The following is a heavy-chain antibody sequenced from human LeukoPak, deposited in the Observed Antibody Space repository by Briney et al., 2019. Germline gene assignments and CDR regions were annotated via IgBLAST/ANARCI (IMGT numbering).Heavy chain of an antibody. CDR3: AKGPNSSGYYYADY. J-gene: IGHJ4*02. CDR2: ISGSGGST. V-gene: IGHV3-23*01. CDR1: GFTFSRFN. Sequence: PGRSLRLSCAASGFTFSRFNLHWVRQAPGKGLEWVSAISGSGGSTYYADSVKGRFTITRDNSRNTLYLQMNSLRAEDTAVYYCAKGPNSSGYYYADYWGQGTLVTVSS. D-gene: IGHD3-22*01.